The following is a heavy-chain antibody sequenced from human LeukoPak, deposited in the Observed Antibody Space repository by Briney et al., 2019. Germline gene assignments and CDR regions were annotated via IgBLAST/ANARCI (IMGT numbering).Heavy chain of an antibody. CDR1: GGSISSYY. D-gene: IGHD2-2*01. J-gene: IGHJ6*03. Sequence: SETLSLTCTVSGGSISSYYWSWLRQPPGKGLEWIGYIYTSGSTNYNPSLKSRVTISVDTSKNQFSLKLSSVTAADTAVYYCARTAAIGVYYYYYYMDVWGKGTTVTVSS. CDR2: IYTSGST. CDR3: ARTAAIGVYYYYYYMDV. V-gene: IGHV4-4*09.